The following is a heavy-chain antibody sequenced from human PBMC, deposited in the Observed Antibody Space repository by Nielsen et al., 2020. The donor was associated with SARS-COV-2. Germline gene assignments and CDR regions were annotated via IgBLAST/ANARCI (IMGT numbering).Heavy chain of an antibody. J-gene: IGHJ6*02. D-gene: IGHD1-1*01. CDR1: GFTFSSYG. V-gene: IGHV3-30*18. CDR2: ISYDGSNK. Sequence: GESLKISCAASGFTFSSYGMHWVRQAPGKGLEWVAVISYDGSNKYYADSVKGRFTISRDNSKNTLYLQMNSLRAEDTAVYYCAKDRTDDPYGMDVWGQGTTVTVSS. CDR3: AKDRTDDPYGMDV.